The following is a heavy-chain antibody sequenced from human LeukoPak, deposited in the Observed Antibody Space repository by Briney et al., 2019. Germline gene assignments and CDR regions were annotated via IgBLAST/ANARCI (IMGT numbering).Heavy chain of an antibody. CDR1: GGSFSGYY. V-gene: IGHV4-34*01. Sequence: SETLSLTCAVYGGSFSGYYWSWIRQPPGKGLEWIGEINHSGSTNYNPSLKSRVTISVDTSKNQFSLKLSSVTAADTAVYYCARHVIVVVRFQRWGQGTLVTVSS. D-gene: IGHD3-22*01. CDR2: INHSGST. CDR3: ARHVIVVVRFQR. J-gene: IGHJ1*01.